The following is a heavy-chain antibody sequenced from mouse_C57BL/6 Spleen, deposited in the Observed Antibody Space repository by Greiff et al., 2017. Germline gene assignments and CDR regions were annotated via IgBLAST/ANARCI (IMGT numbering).Heavy chain of an antibody. CDR2: INPNNGGT. V-gene: IGHV1-22*01. CDR3: ARGGDSYYGNYVDV. J-gene: IGHJ1*03. Sequence: VQLQQPGTELVKPGASVKLSCKASGYTFTDYNMHWVKQSHGKSLEWIGYINPNNGGTSYNQKFKGKATLTVNKSSSTAYMELRSLTSEDSAVYYCARGGDSYYGNYVDVWGTGTTVTVSS. D-gene: IGHD2-3*01. CDR1: GYTFTDYN.